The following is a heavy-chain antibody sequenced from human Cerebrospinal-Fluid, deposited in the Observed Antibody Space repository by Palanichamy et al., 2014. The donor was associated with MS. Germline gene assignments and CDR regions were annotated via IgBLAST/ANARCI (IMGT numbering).Heavy chain of an antibody. CDR2: ISSSGSYK. V-gene: IGHV3-21*01. J-gene: IGHJ6*02. D-gene: IGHD1-7*01. Sequence: EVELVEVWGGLVKPGGSLRLSCAASGFTFSSYDMDWVRQAPGKGLEWVSSISSSGSYKYYSGSMKGRFTISRHNAEKSLFLQLRSLRVDDTAVYYCARSTRTMHQGKSGMDVWGQGTTVTVSS. CDR3: ARSTRTMHQGKSGMDV. CDR1: GFTFSSYD.